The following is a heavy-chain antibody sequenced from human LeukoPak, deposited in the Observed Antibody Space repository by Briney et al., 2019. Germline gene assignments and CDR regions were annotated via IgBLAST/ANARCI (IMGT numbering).Heavy chain of an antibody. J-gene: IGHJ4*02. CDR3: AREPYRGYCNNGVCYWDY. CDR1: GFTFSSYW. Sequence: GSLTLSCAASGFTFSSYWMHWVRQAPGQGLVWVSRINTDGSSTTYADSVKGRFTISRDNATNTLYLQMNSLRAEDTAVYYCAREPYRGYCNNGVCYWDYWGQGTLVTVSS. D-gene: IGHD2-8*01. V-gene: IGHV3-74*01. CDR2: INTDGSST.